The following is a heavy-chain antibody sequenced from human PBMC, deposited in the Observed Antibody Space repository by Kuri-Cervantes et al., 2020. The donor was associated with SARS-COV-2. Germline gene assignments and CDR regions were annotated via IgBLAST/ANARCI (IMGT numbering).Heavy chain of an antibody. D-gene: IGHD3-3*01. CDR2: ISSSSSYI. V-gene: IGHV3-21*01. CDR3: ARGDFWSGYYYDY. J-gene: IGHJ4*02. Sequence: GESLKISCAASGFTFSSYSMNWVRQAPGKGLEWVSSISSSSSYIYYADSVRGRFTISRDNAKNSLYLQMNSLRAEDTAVYYCARGDFWSGYYYDYWGQGTLVTVSS. CDR1: GFTFSSYS.